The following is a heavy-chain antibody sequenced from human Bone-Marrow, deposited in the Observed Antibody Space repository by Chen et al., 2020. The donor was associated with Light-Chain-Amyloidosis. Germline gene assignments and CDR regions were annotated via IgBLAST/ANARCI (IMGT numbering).Heavy chain of an antibody. CDR2: IYPDDSDA. CDR1: GYTFPNYW. Sequence: EVQLEQSGPEVKTPGEPLKISCKGSGYTFPNYWIGWVRQMPGKGLEWMGVIYPDDSDARYSPSFEGQVTISADKSITTAYLQWRSLKASDTAMYYCARRRDGYNFDYWGQGTLVTVSS. J-gene: IGHJ4*02. V-gene: IGHV5-51*01. CDR3: ARRRDGYNFDY. D-gene: IGHD5-12*01.